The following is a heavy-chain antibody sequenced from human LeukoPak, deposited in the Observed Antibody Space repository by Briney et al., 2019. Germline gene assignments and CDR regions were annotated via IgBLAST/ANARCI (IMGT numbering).Heavy chain of an antibody. CDR2: ITGSGGSI. Sequence: GGSLRPSCAGSEFTFGSHAMNWVRQAPGKGLEWVSAITGSGGSINYADSVKGRFTISRDNSKNTLFPQMNSLRADDTAVYYCVGEDGYNSGASPYYYGMDVWGQGTTVIVSS. D-gene: IGHD5-24*01. CDR3: VGEDGYNSGASPYYYGMDV. CDR1: EFTFGSHA. J-gene: IGHJ6*02. V-gene: IGHV3-23*01.